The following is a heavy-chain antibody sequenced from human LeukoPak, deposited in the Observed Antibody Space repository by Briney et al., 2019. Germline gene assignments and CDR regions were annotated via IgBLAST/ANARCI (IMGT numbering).Heavy chain of an antibody. CDR1: GYTFTAYY. CDR2: INLNSGGT. Sequence: ASVKVSCKASGYTFTAYYMHWVRQAPGQGLEWMGWINLNSGGTNYAQNFQGRATMTRDTSISAAYMELSRLGSDDTAIYYCARVAGGDWYYFDFWGQGTLVTVSS. CDR3: ARVAGGDWYYFDF. V-gene: IGHV1-2*02. D-gene: IGHD2-21*02. J-gene: IGHJ4*02.